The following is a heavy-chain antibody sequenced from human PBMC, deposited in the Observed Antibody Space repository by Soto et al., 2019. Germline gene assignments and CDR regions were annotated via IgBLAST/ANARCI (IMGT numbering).Heavy chain of an antibody. Sequence: EVELVESGGGLVQPGGSLRLSCVASGFTFSNYWMHWVRQAPGKGLEWVSRISSDGSSTTYADSVKGRFTISRDNAENSLQLQMTSLRAEDTAVYYCARVRYCSDNSCYSWFDYWGQGTLVTVSS. J-gene: IGHJ4*02. V-gene: IGHV3-74*01. D-gene: IGHD2-15*01. CDR1: GFTFSNYW. CDR3: ARVRYCSDNSCYSWFDY. CDR2: ISSDGSST.